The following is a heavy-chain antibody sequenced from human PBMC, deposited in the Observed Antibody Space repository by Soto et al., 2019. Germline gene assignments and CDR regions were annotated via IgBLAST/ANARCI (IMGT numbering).Heavy chain of an antibody. Sequence: SETLSLTCAVYGGSFSGYYWTWIRQPLGTGLEWIGEINHSGSTNYNPSLKSRVTISVDTSKNQFSLKLTSVTAADTAVYYCARDKITGLFDYWGQGTLVTVPS. CDR1: GGSFSGYY. D-gene: IGHD2-8*02. CDR3: ARDKITGLFDY. J-gene: IGHJ4*02. CDR2: INHSGST. V-gene: IGHV4-34*01.